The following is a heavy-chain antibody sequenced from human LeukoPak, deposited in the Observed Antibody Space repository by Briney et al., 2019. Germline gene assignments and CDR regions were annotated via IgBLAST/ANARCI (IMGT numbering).Heavy chain of an antibody. V-gene: IGHV5-51*01. D-gene: IGHD3-10*01. CDR3: ARQGYGPGEMGYFDL. J-gene: IGHJ2*01. Sequence: GESLKISCQGSGYSFTSYWIGWARQMPGKGLEWMGIIFPGDSDTRYSPSFQGQVTISADKSISTAYLQWSSLKASDTAMYYCARQGYGPGEMGYFDLWGRGTLVTVSS. CDR2: IFPGDSDT. CDR1: GYSFTSYW.